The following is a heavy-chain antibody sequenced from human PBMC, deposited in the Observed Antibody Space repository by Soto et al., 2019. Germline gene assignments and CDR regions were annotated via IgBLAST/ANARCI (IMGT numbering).Heavy chain of an antibody. CDR1: GFSLSTSVMF. D-gene: IGHD2-21*01. J-gene: IGHJ6*02. CDR3: ARDSVALYYYYYGMDV. CDR2: IDWDDDK. Sequence: SGPTLVNPTQTLTLTCTFSGFSLSTSVMFVSLILQPPGNSLEWLALIDWDDDKYYSTSLNTMLTISKYTSKNQVVLTMTNMDXLDTAXYXSARDSVALYYYYYGMDVWGQGTTVTVSS. V-gene: IGHV2-70*01.